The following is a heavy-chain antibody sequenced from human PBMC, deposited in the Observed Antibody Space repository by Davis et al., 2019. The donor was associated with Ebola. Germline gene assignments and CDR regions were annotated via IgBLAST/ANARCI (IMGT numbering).Heavy chain of an antibody. Sequence: GESLKISCKGSGYSFTSYWIGWVRQMPGKGLEWMGIIYPGDSDTRYSPSFQGHVTISADKSISTAYLQWSSLKASDTAMYYCARHCSSTSCYPYYYYGMDVWGQGTTVTVSS. CDR2: IYPGDSDT. J-gene: IGHJ6*02. V-gene: IGHV5-51*01. CDR3: ARHCSSTSCYPYYYYGMDV. D-gene: IGHD2-2*01. CDR1: GYSFTSYW.